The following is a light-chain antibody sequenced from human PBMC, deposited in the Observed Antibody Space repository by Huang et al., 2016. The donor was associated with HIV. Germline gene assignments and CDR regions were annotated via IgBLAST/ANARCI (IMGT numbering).Light chain of an antibody. CDR2: LGS. Sequence: DIVMSQSPLSLTVTPGVPASISCKSNESLLYTNGFRYLNWYLQKPGLSPHLLIYLGSNRDSGVPDRFSGSGTGIEFTLTISRVEADDVGVYYCMQSLQTPPTFGQGTKVEI. CDR1: ESLLYTNGFRY. CDR3: MQSLQTPPT. V-gene: IGKV2-28*01. J-gene: IGKJ1*01.